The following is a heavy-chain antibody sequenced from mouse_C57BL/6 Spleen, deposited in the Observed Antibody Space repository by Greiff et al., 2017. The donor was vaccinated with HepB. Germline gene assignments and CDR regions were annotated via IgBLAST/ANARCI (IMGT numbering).Heavy chain of an antibody. D-gene: IGHD1-1*01. CDR2: INYDGSST. CDR3: ARDLIYYYGSSPYWYFDV. J-gene: IGHJ1*03. V-gene: IGHV5-16*01. CDR1: GFTYSDYY. Sequence: EVQVVESEGGLVQPGSSMKLSCTASGFTYSDYYMAWVRQVPEKGLEWVANINYDGSSTYYLDSLKSRFIISRDNAKNILYLQMSSLKSEDTATYYCARDLIYYYGSSPYWYFDVWGTGTTVTVSS.